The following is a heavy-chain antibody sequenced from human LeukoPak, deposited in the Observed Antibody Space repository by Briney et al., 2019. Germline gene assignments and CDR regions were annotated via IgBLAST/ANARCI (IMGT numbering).Heavy chain of an antibody. CDR2: ISWNSGSI. CDR1: GFTFSSYA. J-gene: IGHJ3*02. CDR3: AKLVYGDYGAADDAFDI. V-gene: IGHV3-9*01. D-gene: IGHD4-17*01. Sequence: PWGSLRLSCAASGFTFSSYAMSWVRQAPGKGLEWVSGISWNSGSIGYADSVKGRFTISRDNAKNSLYLQMNSLRAEDTALYYCAKLVYGDYGAADDAFDIWGQGTMVTVSS.